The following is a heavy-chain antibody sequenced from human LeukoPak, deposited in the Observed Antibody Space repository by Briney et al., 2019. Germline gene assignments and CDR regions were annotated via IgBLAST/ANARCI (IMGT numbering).Heavy chain of an antibody. D-gene: IGHD3-10*01. J-gene: IGHJ4*02. Sequence: GGSLRLSCAGTGLTFSSYAMSWVRQAPGKGLEWVSGISSSGDSTFYADSVKGRFTISRDNSKNTLYLQMNSLRAEDTAVYYCAGVRYGSGNSWGQGTLVTVSS. CDR3: AGVRYGSGNS. CDR1: GLTFSSYA. CDR2: ISSSGDST. V-gene: IGHV3-23*01.